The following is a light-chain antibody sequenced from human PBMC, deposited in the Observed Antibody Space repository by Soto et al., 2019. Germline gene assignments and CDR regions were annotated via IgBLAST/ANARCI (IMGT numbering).Light chain of an antibody. CDR2: AAS. J-gene: IGKJ1*01. V-gene: IGKV1-9*01. Sequence: DSQVTQSPASLSASVGDRVTITCRASQGISSYLAWYQQKPGKAPKLLIYAASTLQSGVPSRFSGSGSGTHFTLTIYSLQAEDSATYFCLQDYTYPWTFGQGTMVDI. CDR1: QGISSY. CDR3: LQDYTYPWT.